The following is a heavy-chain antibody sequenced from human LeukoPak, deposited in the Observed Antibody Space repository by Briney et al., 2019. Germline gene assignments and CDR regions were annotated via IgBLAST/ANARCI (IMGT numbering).Heavy chain of an antibody. D-gene: IGHD5-18*01. CDR2: INHSGST. CDR3: AGPRGYSYGRFDY. CDR1: GGSFSGYY. V-gene: IGHV4-34*01. Sequence: SETLSLTXAVYGGSFSGYYWSWIRQPPGKGLEWIGEINHSGSTNYNPSLKSRVTISVDTSKNQFSLKLSSVTAADTAVYYCAGPRGYSYGRFDYWGQGTLVTVSS. J-gene: IGHJ4*02.